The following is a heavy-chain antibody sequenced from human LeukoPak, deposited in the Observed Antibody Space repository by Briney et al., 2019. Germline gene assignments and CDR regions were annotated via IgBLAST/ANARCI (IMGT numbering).Heavy chain of an antibody. J-gene: IGHJ4*02. V-gene: IGHV3-30*18. CDR2: ISYDGSNK. Sequence: GGSLRLSCAASGFTFSNYGMHWVRQAPGKGLEWVAVISYDGSNKYYADSMKGRFTISRDNSRNTLYLQMNSLRAEDTAVYYCAKDYQLGYCSGGSCYLDYWGQGTLVTVSS. CDR1: GFTFSNYG. CDR3: AKDYQLGYCSGGSCYLDY. D-gene: IGHD2-15*01.